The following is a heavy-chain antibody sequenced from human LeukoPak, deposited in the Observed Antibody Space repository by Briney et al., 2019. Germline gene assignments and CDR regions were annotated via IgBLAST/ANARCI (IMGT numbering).Heavy chain of an antibody. Sequence: PGGSLRLSCAASGFTFTTYWIHWIRQAPGKGLEWVGVISYDGRNKNYADSVKGRFTISRDNSKNTLHLQVNSLRAEDTAVYYCAKDASPFGELWFFDYWGQGTLVTVSS. CDR1: GFTFTTYW. CDR2: ISYDGRNK. J-gene: IGHJ4*02. CDR3: AKDASPFGELWFFDY. D-gene: IGHD3-10*01. V-gene: IGHV3-30*18.